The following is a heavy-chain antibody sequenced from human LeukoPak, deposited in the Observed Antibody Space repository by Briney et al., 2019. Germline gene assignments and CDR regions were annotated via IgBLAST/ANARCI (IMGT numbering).Heavy chain of an antibody. CDR2: IYSGGST. J-gene: IGHJ4*02. V-gene: IGHV3-53*01. CDR1: GFTVSSNC. Sequence: PGGSLRLSCAASGFTVSSNCMSWVRQAPGKGLEWVSIIYSGGSTYYADSVKGRFTISRDNSKNTLYLQMNNLRAEDTAVYYCARARYQLLFLDYWGQGTLVTVSS. D-gene: IGHD2-2*01. CDR3: ARARYQLLFLDY.